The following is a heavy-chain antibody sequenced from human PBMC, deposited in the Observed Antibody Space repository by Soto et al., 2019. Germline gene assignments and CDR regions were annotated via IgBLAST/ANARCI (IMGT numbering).Heavy chain of an antibody. Sequence: GGSLSPSCSSSGLTFSSYAMSWLRQAPGKGLEWVSIIYNDGSTHYADSVKGRFTISRDDSKNTLYLQILSLRAEDTAVHYCARDSYTRYWGQGT. CDR2: IYNDGST. D-gene: IGHD4-4*01. CDR1: GLTFSSYA. V-gene: IGHV3-66*01. CDR3: ARDSYTRY. J-gene: IGHJ4*02.